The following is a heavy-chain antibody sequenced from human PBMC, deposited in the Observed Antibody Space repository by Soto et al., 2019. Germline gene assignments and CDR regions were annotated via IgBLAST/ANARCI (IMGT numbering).Heavy chain of an antibody. CDR2: IYYSGST. CDR1: GGSISSGDSH. J-gene: IGHJ5*02. Sequence: SETLSLTCTVSGGSISSGDSHWSWIRQSPGKGLEWIGYIYYSGSTYYNPSLESRVTISVDTSKDQFSLKLSSVTAADTAVYYCDRESTGTTLGWFDPRGQGTLVNVSS. CDR3: DRESTGTTLGWFDP. D-gene: IGHD4-17*01. V-gene: IGHV4-30-4*01.